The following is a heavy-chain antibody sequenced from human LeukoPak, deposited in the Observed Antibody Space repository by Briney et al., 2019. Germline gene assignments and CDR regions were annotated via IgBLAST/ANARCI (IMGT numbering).Heavy chain of an antibody. J-gene: IGHJ4*02. Sequence: PGGSLRLSCAASGFTFSSYSMNSVRQSPGKGLEWVSSISSSSSYIYYADSVKGRFTISRDNAKNSLYLQMNSLRAEDTAVYYCARDGMTYYDILTGDFDYWGQGTLVTVSS. CDR1: GFTFSSYS. D-gene: IGHD3-9*01. CDR3: ARDGMTYYDILTGDFDY. CDR2: ISSSSSYI. V-gene: IGHV3-21*01.